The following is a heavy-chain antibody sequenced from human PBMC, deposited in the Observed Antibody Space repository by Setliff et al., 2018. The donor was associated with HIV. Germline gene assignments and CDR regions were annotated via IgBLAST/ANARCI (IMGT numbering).Heavy chain of an antibody. CDR1: GFSFSSYG. CDR2: IYYSGST. CDR3: ARWHPPYGFWEEDY. J-gene: IGHJ4*02. D-gene: IGHD3-10*01. Sequence: GSLRLSCAASGFSFSSYGMNWIRQPPGKGLEWIGNIYYSGSTYYNPSLKTRVTISVDGSKNQFSLKLKSVTAADTAVYYCARWHPPYGFWEEDYWGQGILVTSPQ. V-gene: IGHV4-39*01.